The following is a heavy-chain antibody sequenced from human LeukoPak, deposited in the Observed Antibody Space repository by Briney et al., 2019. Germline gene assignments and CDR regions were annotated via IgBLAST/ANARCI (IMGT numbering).Heavy chain of an antibody. J-gene: IGHJ6*03. CDR2: MNPNSGNT. V-gene: IGHV1-8*01. D-gene: IGHD6-6*01. Sequence: ASVKVSCKASGYTFTSYDINWVRQATGQGLEWMGWMNPNSGNTGYAQKFQGRVTMTRNTSISTAYMELSGLRSEDTAVYYCARSAARREANYYYYMDVWGKGTTVTVSS. CDR3: ARSAARREANYYYYMDV. CDR1: GYTFTSYD.